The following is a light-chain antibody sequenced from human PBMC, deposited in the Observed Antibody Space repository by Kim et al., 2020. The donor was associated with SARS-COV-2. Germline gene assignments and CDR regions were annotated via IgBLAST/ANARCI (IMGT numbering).Light chain of an antibody. V-gene: IGKV1-17*03. CDR2: AAP. CDR1: QGINNH. CDR3: LQHSSYPLT. Sequence: DIQMTQSPSAMSASVGDRVTITCRASQGINNHFAWFQLKPGKVPKRLIYAAPSLQSGVPSRFSGSGSGTEFTLTISSLQPEDSATYYCLQHSSYPLTFGGGTKVDIK. J-gene: IGKJ4*01.